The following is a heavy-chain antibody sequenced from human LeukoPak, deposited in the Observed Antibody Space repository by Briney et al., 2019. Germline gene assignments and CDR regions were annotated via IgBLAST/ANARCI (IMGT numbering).Heavy chain of an antibody. CDR1: GFTFRSYW. CDR3: ARDFQNIATDF. V-gene: IGHV3-7*01. Sequence: GGSLRLSCVASGFTFRSYWMTWVRQAPGKGLEWVANIKQEGIERSYVDSVKGRFTISRDDAKNSLYLQMNSQRAEDTAVYFCARDFQNIATDFWGRGTPVTVSS. J-gene: IGHJ4*02. CDR2: IKQEGIER. D-gene: IGHD2/OR15-2a*01.